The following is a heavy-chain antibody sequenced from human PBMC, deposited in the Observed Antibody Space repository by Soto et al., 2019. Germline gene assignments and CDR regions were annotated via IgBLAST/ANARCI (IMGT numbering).Heavy chain of an antibody. V-gene: IGHV5-51*01. D-gene: IGHD3-9*01. CDR3: AKGLRYFDWPPYYYGMDV. CDR1: GYSFISYW. J-gene: IGHJ6*02. Sequence: GESLKISCKGSGYSFISYWIGWVRQMPGKGLEWMGIIYPGDSDTRYSPSFQGQVTISSDKSISTAYLQWSSLKASDTAMYYCAKGLRYFDWPPYYYGMDVWGQGTTVTASS. CDR2: IYPGDSDT.